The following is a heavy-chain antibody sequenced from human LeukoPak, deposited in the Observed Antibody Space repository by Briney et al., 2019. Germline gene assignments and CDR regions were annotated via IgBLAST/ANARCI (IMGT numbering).Heavy chain of an antibody. J-gene: IGHJ4*02. CDR2: ISSSSSYI. CDR3: AVWELLFLVDY. D-gene: IGHD1-26*01. Sequence: GGPLRLSCKVSGFDFSTYSMNWVRQAPGKGLEWVSSISSSSSYIYYADSVKGRFTISRDNAKNSLYLQMNSLRAEDTAVYYCAVWELLFLVDYWGQGTLVTVSS. V-gene: IGHV3-21*01. CDR1: GFDFSTYS.